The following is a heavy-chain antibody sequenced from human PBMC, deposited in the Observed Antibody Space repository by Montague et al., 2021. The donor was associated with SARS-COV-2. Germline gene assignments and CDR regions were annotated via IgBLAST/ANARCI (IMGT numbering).Heavy chain of an antibody. Sequence: SDTLSLTCTVSGGPIRSSSHLWGWFRQPPGQRLEWIGTISYSGNTYYSPSLKSRVFISADTSKNQFSLNLRSVTAADTAVYFCGLGRGFAVGNHYYYSYGLDVWGQGTTVTGYS. CDR2: ISYSGNT. J-gene: IGHJ6*02. CDR1: GGPIRSSSHL. CDR3: GLGRGFAVGNHYYYSYGLDV. D-gene: IGHD3-10*01. V-gene: IGHV4-39*07.